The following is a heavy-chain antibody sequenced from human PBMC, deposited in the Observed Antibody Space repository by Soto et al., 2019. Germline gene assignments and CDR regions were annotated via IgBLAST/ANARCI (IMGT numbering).Heavy chain of an antibody. CDR3: ARRIAVDHPFDY. V-gene: IGHV3-21*01. CDR1: GFTFSSYS. D-gene: IGHD6-19*01. J-gene: IGHJ4*02. CDR2: ISSSSSYI. Sequence: RGSLRLSCAASGFTFSSYSMNWVRQAPGKGLEWVSSISSSSSYIYYADSVKGRFTISRDNAKNSLYLQMNSLRAEDTAVYYCARRIAVDHPFDYWGQGTLVTVSS.